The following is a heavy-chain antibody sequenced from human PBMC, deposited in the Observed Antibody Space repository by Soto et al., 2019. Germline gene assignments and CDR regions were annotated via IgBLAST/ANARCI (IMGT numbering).Heavy chain of an antibody. Sequence: SETLSLTCTVSGGSISSGAHYWSWIRQHPGKGLEWIGYIYYSGSTYHNPSLKSRVTISVDTSKNQFSLKLSSVTAADTAVYYCARVRNGYDVLTGYYTKEFDYWGQGTLVTVSS. CDR1: GGSISSGAHY. CDR2: IYYSGST. CDR3: ARVRNGYDVLTGYYTKEFDY. J-gene: IGHJ4*02. V-gene: IGHV4-31*03. D-gene: IGHD3-9*01.